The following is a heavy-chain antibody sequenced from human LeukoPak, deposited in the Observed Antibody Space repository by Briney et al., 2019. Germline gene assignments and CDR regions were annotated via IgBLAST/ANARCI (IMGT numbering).Heavy chain of an antibody. J-gene: IGHJ6*04. CDR1: GYTFTAYY. CDR3: AKARGLYCSSTSCYDCDV. D-gene: IGHD2-2*01. Sequence: ASVKVSCKASGYTFTAYYIHWVRQAPGQGLEWMGWINPSSGGTNYAQKFQGRVTLTRDTSITTAYMELNRLRSDDTAVYYCAKARGLYCSSTSCYDCDVWGKGTTVTVSS. CDR2: INPSSGGT. V-gene: IGHV1-2*02.